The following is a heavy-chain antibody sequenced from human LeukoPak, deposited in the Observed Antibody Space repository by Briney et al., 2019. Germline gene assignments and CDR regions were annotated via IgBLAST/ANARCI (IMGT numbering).Heavy chain of an antibody. D-gene: IGHD6-13*01. CDR3: ARHRKDSYSSSWYREMARGNSPFDY. CDR2: IYYSGST. J-gene: IGHJ4*02. Sequence: SETLSLTCTVSGGSISSYYWSWIRQPPGKGLEWIGYIYYSGSTNYNPSLKSRVTISVDTSKNQFSLKLSSVTAADTAVYYCARHRKDSYSSSWYREMARGNSPFDYWGQGTLVTVSS. V-gene: IGHV4-59*08. CDR1: GGSISSYY.